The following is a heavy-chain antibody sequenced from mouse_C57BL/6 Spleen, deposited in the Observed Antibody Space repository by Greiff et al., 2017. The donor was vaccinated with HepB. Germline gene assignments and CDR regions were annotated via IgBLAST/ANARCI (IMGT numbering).Heavy chain of an antibody. J-gene: IGHJ1*03. D-gene: IGHD2-1*01. CDR1: GFTFSDYG. V-gene: IGHV5-17*01. CDR3: AGYGNYWYFDV. Sequence: EVQGVESGGGLVKPGGSLKLSCAASGFTFSDYGMHWVRQAPEKGLEWVAYISSGSSTIYYADTVKGRFTISRDNAKNTLFLQMTSLRSEDTAMYYCAGYGNYWYFDVWGTGTTVTVSS. CDR2: ISSGSSTI.